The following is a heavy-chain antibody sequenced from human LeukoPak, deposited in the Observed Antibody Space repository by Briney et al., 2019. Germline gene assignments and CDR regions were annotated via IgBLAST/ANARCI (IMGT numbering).Heavy chain of an antibody. D-gene: IGHD3-10*01. CDR1: GGTFSSYT. J-gene: IGHJ4*02. CDR3: ARASYYGSEIDS. Sequence: ASVKVSCXASGGTFSSYTISWVRQAPGQGLEWMGRINPNSGGTNFAQKFQGRVTMTRDTSISTAYMELSRLRSDDTAVYYCARASYYGSEIDSWGQGTLVTVSS. CDR2: INPNSGGT. V-gene: IGHV1-2*06.